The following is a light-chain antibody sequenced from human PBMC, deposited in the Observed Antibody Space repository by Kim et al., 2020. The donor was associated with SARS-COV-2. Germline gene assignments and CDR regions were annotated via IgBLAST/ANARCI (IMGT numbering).Light chain of an antibody. CDR1: RGRIASNY. Sequence: KTVTISCTRSRGRIASNYVQWYQQRPGSSPTTVIYEDNQRPSGVPDRFSGSIDRSSNSASLTISGLKTEDEADYYCQSYDSSANWVFGGGTKLTVL. J-gene: IGLJ3*02. V-gene: IGLV6-57*01. CDR2: EDN. CDR3: QSYDSSANWV.